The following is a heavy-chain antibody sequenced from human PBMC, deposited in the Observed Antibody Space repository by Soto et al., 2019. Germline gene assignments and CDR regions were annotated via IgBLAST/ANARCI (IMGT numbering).Heavy chain of an antibody. CDR1: GFTFSIYW. V-gene: IGHV3-74*01. D-gene: IGHD2-2*01. CDR2: INSDGSST. Sequence: GGSLRLSCAASGFTFSIYWMHWVRQAPGKGLVWVSRINSDGSSTSYADSVKGRFTISRDNAKNTLYLQMNSLRAEDTAVYYCAXETPSCSSTSCYEIDLDYWGQGTLVTVSS. J-gene: IGHJ4*02. CDR3: AXETPSCSSTSCYEIDLDY.